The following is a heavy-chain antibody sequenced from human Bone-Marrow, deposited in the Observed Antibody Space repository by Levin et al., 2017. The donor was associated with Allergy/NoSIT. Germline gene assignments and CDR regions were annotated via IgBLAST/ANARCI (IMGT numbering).Heavy chain of an antibody. D-gene: IGHD3-3*01. CDR2: IIPIFGTA. Sequence: KISCKASGGTFSSYAISWVRQAPGQGLEWMGGIIPIFGTANYAQKFQGRVTITADESTSTAYMELSSLRSEDTAVYYCARPHTIFGVVTVTEWFDPWGQGTLVTVSS. V-gene: IGHV1-69*01. J-gene: IGHJ5*02. CDR3: ARPHTIFGVVTVTEWFDP. CDR1: GGTFSSYA.